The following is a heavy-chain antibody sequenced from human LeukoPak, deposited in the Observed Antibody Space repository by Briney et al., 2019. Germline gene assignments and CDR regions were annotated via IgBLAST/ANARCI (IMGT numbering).Heavy chain of an antibody. CDR1: GGSISSGGYY. V-gene: IGHV4-31*03. D-gene: IGHD6-13*01. CDR2: IYYSGST. J-gene: IGHJ5*02. CDR3: ARDRHIAAAGSVNWFDP. Sequence: SETLSLTCTVSGGSISSGGYYWSWIRQHPGKGLEWIGYIYYSGSTYYNPSLKSRVTISVDTSKNQFSLKLSSVTAADTAVYYCARDRHIAAAGSVNWFDPWGQGTLVTVSS.